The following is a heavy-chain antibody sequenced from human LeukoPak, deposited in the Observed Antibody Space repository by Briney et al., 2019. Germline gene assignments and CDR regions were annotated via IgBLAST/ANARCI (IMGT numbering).Heavy chain of an antibody. Sequence: ASVKVSCKTSGYTFTTFGINWVRQAPGQGLEGRVWISPYNGNTNYAQKLQGRVTMTTDTSTNTAYMELRSLRSDDTAVYYCARDKGRAYSYGYVDYWGQGTLVTVS. J-gene: IGHJ4*02. CDR1: GYTFTTFG. CDR3: ARDKGRAYSYGYVDY. CDR2: ISPYNGNT. V-gene: IGHV1-18*01. D-gene: IGHD5-18*01.